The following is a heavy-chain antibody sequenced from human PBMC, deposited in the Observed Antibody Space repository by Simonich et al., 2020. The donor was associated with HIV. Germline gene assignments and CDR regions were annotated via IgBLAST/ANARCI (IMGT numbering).Heavy chain of an antibody. CDR3: ASGGSISSVWADDY. CDR2: ISYDGSNK. V-gene: IGHV3-30*07. Sequence: QVQLVESGGGVVQPGRSLRLFCAASGFTFSSYAMHWVRQAPGKGLGWVAVISYDGSNKYYADSVKGRFTISRDNSKNTLYLQMNSLRAEDTAVYYCASGGSISSVWADDYWGQGTLVTVSS. D-gene: IGHD3-16*01. J-gene: IGHJ4*02. CDR1: GFTFSSYA.